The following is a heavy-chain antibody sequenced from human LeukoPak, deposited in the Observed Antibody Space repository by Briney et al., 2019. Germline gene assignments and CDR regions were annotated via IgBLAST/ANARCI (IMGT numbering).Heavy chain of an antibody. CDR3: ARDRQAYFDY. CDR2: ISYDGSNK. V-gene: IGHV3-30-3*01. D-gene: IGHD6-6*01. J-gene: IGHJ4*02. Sequence: GGSLRLSCAASGFTFSSYAMHWVRQAPGKGLEWAAVISYDGSNKYYADSVKGRFTISRDNSKNTLYLQMNSLRAEDTAVYYCARDRQAYFDYWGQGTLVTVSS. CDR1: GFTFSSYA.